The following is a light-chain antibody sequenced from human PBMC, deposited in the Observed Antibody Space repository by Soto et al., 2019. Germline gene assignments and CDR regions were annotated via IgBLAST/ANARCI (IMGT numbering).Light chain of an antibody. V-gene: IGKV3-20*01. Sequence: EIVLTHSPGTLSLSPCERATLSFSASQSVSSSYLAWYQQKPGQAPRLLIYGASSRATGIPDRFSGSGSGTDFTLTISRLEPEDFAVYYCQQYGSSLITFGQGTRLEL. CDR1: QSVSSSY. CDR2: GAS. CDR3: QQYGSSLIT. J-gene: IGKJ5*01.